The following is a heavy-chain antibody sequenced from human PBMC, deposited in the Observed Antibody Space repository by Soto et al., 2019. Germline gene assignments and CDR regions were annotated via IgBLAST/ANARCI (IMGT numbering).Heavy chain of an antibody. CDR1: GFTFSSYG. J-gene: IGHJ3*01. V-gene: IGHV3-33*01. CDR2: IWYDGSNK. D-gene: IGHD3-10*01. CDR3: ARALGLWFGELGC. Sequence: GGSLRLSCAASGFTFSSYGMHWVRQAPGKGLEWVAVIWYDGSNKYYADSVKGRFTISRDNSKNTLYLQMNSLRAEDTAVYYCARALGLWFGELGCWGQGTMVTVSS.